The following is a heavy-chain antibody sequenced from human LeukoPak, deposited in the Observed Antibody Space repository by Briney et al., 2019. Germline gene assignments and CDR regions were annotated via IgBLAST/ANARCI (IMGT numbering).Heavy chain of an antibody. J-gene: IGHJ4*02. D-gene: IGHD6-13*01. CDR1: GGSISSYY. CDR2: IYYSGST. CDR3: ASTRGVAAAGPFFDY. Sequence: SETLSLTCTVSGGSISSYYWSWIRQPPGKGLEWIGYIYYSGSTNYNPSLKSRVTISVDTSKNQFSLKLSSVTAADTAVYYCASTRGVAAAGPFFDYWSQGTLVTVSS. V-gene: IGHV4-59*01.